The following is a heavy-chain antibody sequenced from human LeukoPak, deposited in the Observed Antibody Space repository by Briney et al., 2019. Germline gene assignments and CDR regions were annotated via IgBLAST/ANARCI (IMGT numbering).Heavy chain of an antibody. V-gene: IGHV4-59*01. CDR1: GGSISSYY. CDR3: ARASGAYCSGGSCYLGFDY. D-gene: IGHD2-15*01. CDR2: IYYSGST. J-gene: IGHJ4*02. Sequence: SETLSLXCTVSGGSISSYYWSWSRQPPGKGLEWIGYIYYSGSTNYNPSLKSRVTISVDTSKNQFSLKLSSVTAADTAVYYCARASGAYCSGGSCYLGFDYWGQGTLVTVSS.